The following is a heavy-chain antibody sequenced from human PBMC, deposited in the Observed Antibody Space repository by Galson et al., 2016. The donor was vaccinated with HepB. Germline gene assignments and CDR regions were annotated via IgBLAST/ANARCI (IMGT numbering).Heavy chain of an antibody. J-gene: IGHJ6*02. V-gene: IGHV3-15*01. Sequence: SLRLSCAASGFTFSNAWMSWVRQAPGKELEWVGRIKSRTDGGTTDYAAPVKGRFSISRDDSKNTLYLQMNSLKTEDTAVYYCRYGMDVWGQGTTVTVSS. CDR3: RYGMDV. CDR2: IKSRTDGGTT. CDR1: GFTFSNAW.